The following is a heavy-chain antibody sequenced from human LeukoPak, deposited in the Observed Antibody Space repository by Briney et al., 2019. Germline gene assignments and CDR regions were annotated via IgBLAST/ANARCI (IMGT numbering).Heavy chain of an antibody. J-gene: IGHJ4*02. CDR3: ARDFGSSGWHSIH. CDR2: IYTSGST. D-gene: IGHD6-19*01. CDR1: GGSLSSGGFS. V-gene: IGHV4-61*02. Sequence: SETLSLTCGVSGGSLSSGGFSWSWIRQPAGKGLEWIGRIYTSGSTNYNPSLKSRVTMSVDTSKNQFSLKLSSVTAADTAVYYCARDFGSSGWHSIHWGQGTLVTVSS.